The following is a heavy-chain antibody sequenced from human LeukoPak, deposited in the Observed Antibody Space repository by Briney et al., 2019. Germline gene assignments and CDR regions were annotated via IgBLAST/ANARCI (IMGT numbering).Heavy chain of an antibody. V-gene: IGHV3-21*01. D-gene: IGHD2-2*01. Sequence: GGSLRLSCAASGFTFSSYSMNWVRQAPGQGLEWVSSISSSSSYIYYADSVKGRFTISRDNAKNSLYLQMNSLRAEDTAVYYCARADCSSTSCYLDGMDVWGQGTTVTVSS. J-gene: IGHJ6*02. CDR3: ARADCSSTSCYLDGMDV. CDR1: GFTFSSYS. CDR2: ISSSSSYI.